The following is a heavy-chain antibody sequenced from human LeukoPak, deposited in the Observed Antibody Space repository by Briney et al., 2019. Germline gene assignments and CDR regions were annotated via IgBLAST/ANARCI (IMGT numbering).Heavy chain of an antibody. CDR1: SYTFTNYG. J-gene: IGHJ3*02. CDR2: ISAYNGNT. V-gene: IGHV1-18*01. CDR3: ARAPNYYDSSGSDAFDI. D-gene: IGHD3-22*01. Sequence: ASVKVSCKASSYTFTNYGISWVRQAPGQGLEWMGWISAYNGNTNYAQKFQARVTMTKDTSTSTAYMELRSLRSDDTAVYYCARAPNYYDSSGSDAFDIWGQRTMVTVSS.